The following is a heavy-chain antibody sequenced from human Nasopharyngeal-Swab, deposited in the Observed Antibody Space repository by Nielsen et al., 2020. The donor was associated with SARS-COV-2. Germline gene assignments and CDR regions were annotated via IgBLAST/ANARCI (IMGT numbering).Heavy chain of an antibody. CDR3: VKDLFLRGYSYGYPHWFDP. CDR1: GFTFSSYA. CDR2: ISSNGGST. D-gene: IGHD5-18*01. V-gene: IGHV3-64D*08. J-gene: IGHJ5*02. Sequence: GGSLRLSCSASGFTFSSYAMHWVRQAPGKGLEYVSAISSNGGSTYYADSVKGRFTISRDNSKNTLYLQMSSLRAEDTAVYYCVKDLFLRGYSYGYPHWFDPWGQGTLVTVSS.